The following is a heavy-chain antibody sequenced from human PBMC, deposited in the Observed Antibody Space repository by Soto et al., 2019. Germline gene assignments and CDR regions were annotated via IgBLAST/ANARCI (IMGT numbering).Heavy chain of an antibody. D-gene: IGHD2-15*01. CDR2: INPSGGST. J-gene: IGHJ6*03. Sequence: SVKVSCKASGYTFTSYYMHWVRQAPGQGLEWMGIINPSGGSTSYAQKFQGRVTMTRDTSTSTVYMELSSLRSEDTAVYYCARAYCSGGSCYSTYYYYFMDVWSKGTTVTVSS. CDR3: ARAYCSGGSCYSTYYYYFMDV. CDR1: GYTFTSYY. V-gene: IGHV1-46*03.